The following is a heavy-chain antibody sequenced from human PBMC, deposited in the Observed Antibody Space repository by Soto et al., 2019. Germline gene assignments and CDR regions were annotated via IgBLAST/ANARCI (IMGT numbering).Heavy chain of an antibody. V-gene: IGHV4-34*01. D-gene: IGHD6-13*01. CDR3: ARDGRGIAAALNWFDP. J-gene: IGHJ5*02. CDR2: INHSGST. CDR1: GGSFSGYY. Sequence: SETLSLTCAVYGGSFSGYYWSWIRQPPGKGLEWIGEINHSGSTNYNPSLKSRVTISVDTSKNQFSLKLSSVTAADTAVYYCARDGRGIAAALNWFDPWGQGTLVTAPQ.